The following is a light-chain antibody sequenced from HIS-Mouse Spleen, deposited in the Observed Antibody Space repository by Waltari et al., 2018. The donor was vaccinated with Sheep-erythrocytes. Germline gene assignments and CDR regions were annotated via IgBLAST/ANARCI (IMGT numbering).Light chain of an antibody. CDR1: SSDGGSYNL. Sequence: QSALTQPASVSGSHGQSITISCTGTSSDGGSYNLVSWYQQHPGKAPKLMIYEGSKRPSGVSNRFSGSKSGNTASLTISGLQAEDEADYYCCSYAGSSTPWVFGGGTKLTVL. J-gene: IGLJ3*02. V-gene: IGLV2-23*01. CDR3: CSYAGSSTPWV. CDR2: EGS.